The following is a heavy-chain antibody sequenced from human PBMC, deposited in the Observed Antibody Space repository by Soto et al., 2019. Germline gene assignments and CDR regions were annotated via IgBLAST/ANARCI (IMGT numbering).Heavy chain of an antibody. J-gene: IGHJ4*02. CDR2: FNDRGST. V-gene: IGHV4-34*01. Sequence: QVQLQQWGAGLLKPSETLSLTCVVYGGSFSGYYWRWIRQPPGKGLAWIGEFNDRGSTTYNPSRYSGVTMSVDRSENHLSLKLTSVTAADAAVYHCARGLSDCDDGEIYWSQGTLVTVSS. CDR3: ARGLSDCDDGEIY. CDR1: GGSFSGYY. D-gene: IGHD1-1*01.